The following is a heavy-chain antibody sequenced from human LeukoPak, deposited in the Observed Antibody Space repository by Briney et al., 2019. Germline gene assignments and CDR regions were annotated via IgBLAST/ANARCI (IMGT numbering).Heavy chain of an antibody. CDR3: AKGYRIQLWSSLYYFDY. Sequence: GRSLRLSCAASGFTFSSYAMSWVRQAPGKGLEWVSAISGSGGSTYYADSVKGRFTISRDNSKNTLYLQMNSLRAEDTAVYYCAKGYRIQLWSSLYYFDYWGQGTLVTVSS. J-gene: IGHJ4*02. D-gene: IGHD5-18*01. V-gene: IGHV3-23*01. CDR2: ISGSGGST. CDR1: GFTFSSYA.